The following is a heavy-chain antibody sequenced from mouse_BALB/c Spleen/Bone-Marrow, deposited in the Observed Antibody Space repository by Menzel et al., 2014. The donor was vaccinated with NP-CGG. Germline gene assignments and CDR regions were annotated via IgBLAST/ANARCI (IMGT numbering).Heavy chain of an antibody. V-gene: IGHV2-9*02. Sequence: QVQLQHPGPGLVAPSRSLSITCTVSEFSLTSYGVHWVRQPPGKGLEWLGVIWAGGSTNYNSALMSRLSISKDNSKSQVFLKMNSLQTDDTAMYYCARGGSSRAWFAYWGQGTLVTVSA. J-gene: IGHJ3*01. CDR1: EFSLTSYG. D-gene: IGHD1-1*01. CDR3: ARGGSSRAWFAY. CDR2: IWAGGST.